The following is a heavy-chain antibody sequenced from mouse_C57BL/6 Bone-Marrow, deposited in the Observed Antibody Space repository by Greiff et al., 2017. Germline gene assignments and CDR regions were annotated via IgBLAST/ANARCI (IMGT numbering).Heavy chain of an antibody. V-gene: IGHV1-19*01. CDR3: ARGDYSLDY. CDR1: GYTFTDYY. Sequence: EVQGVESGPVLVKPGASVKMSCKASGYTFTDYYMNWVTQSHGKSLEWIGVINPYNGGTSYNQKFKGKATLNVDKSSSTAYMELNSLTSEDSAVYYCARGDYSLDYWGQGTTLTVSS. J-gene: IGHJ2*01. D-gene: IGHD2-12*01. CDR2: INPYNGGT.